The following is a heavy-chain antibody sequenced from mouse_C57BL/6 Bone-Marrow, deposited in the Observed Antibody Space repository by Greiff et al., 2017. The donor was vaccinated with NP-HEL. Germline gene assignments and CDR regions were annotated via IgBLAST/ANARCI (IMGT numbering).Heavy chain of an antibody. V-gene: IGHV5-6*01. CDR2: ISSGGSYT. Sequence: EVKLQESGGDLVKPGGSLKLSCAASGFTFSSYGMSWVRQTPDKRLEWVATISSGGSYTNYPDSVTGRFTCSRDNAKNTLYLQMSSLKSEDTANDYSARHVRITTNAMDYWGQGTSVTVSS. CDR1: GFTFSSYG. D-gene: IGHD1-1*01. CDR3: ARHVRITTNAMDY. J-gene: IGHJ4*01.